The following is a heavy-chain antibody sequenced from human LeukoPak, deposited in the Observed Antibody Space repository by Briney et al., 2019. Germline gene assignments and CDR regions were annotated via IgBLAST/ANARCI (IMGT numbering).Heavy chain of an antibody. D-gene: IGHD6-13*01. CDR2: IYTSGST. CDR1: GGSISSYY. Sequence: PSETLSLTCTVSGGSISSYYWSWIRQPAGKGLEWIGRIYTSGSTNYNPSLKSRVTMSVDTSKNQFSLKLSSVTAADTAVYYCARGSRGIAGQLSGPSPENWFDPWGQGTLVTVSS. CDR3: ARGSRGIAGQLSGPSPENWFDP. J-gene: IGHJ5*02. V-gene: IGHV4-4*07.